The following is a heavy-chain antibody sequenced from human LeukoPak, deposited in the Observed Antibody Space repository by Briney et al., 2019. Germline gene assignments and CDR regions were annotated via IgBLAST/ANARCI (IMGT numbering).Heavy chain of an antibody. Sequence: GGSLRLSCAASGFTFSSYSINWVRQAPGKGLEWVSSISSSGRYIYYADSVKGRFTISRDNAKNSLYLQMNSLRAEDTAVYYCARDTTYDFWGQGTLVTVSS. CDR3: ARDTTYDF. V-gene: IGHV3-21*01. D-gene: IGHD3-3*01. CDR1: GFTFSSYS. CDR2: ISSSGRYI. J-gene: IGHJ4*02.